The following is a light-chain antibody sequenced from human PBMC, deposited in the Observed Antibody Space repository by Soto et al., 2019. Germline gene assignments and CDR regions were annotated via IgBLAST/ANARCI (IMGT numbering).Light chain of an antibody. Sequence: QSVLTQPASVSGSPGQSITISCSGSSSDVGGYNFVSWYQHHPGKAPKRLIFAVSHRPSGVANRFSGSKSGNTASLTISGLLVEAEDDYYCTSFSTRNIVIFGGGTKVTVL. CDR3: TSFSTRNIVI. CDR2: AVS. V-gene: IGLV2-14*01. J-gene: IGLJ2*01. CDR1: SSDVGGYNF.